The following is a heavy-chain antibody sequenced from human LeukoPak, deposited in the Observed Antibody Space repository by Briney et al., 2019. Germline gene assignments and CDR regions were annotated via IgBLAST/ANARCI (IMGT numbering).Heavy chain of an antibody. J-gene: IGHJ4*02. CDR1: GFTFSSYS. CDR3: ARDSHSSGWYDYFDY. D-gene: IGHD6-19*01. Sequence: GGSLRLSCAASGFTFSSYSRNWVRQAPGKGLEWVSFISSSSISIYYAYSVKGRFTISRDNAKNSLYLQMNSLRAEDTAVYYCARDSHSSGWYDYFDYWGQGTLVTVSS. V-gene: IGHV3-21*01. CDR2: ISSSSISI.